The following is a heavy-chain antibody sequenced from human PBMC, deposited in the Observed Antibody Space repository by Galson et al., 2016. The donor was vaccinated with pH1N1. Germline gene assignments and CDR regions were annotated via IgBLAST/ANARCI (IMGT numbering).Heavy chain of an antibody. CDR2: LSAASTAV. V-gene: IGHV3-23*01. CDR1: GFIFSSYA. CDR3: AKGGRVGVQGYYYALDV. J-gene: IGHJ6*02. D-gene: IGHD2-2*01. Sequence: PRLSCAASGFIFSSYAMTWFRQAPGKGLEWVSALSAASTAVYYGNSVKGRFTISRDNSKNTLYLQMNSLRAEDTAVYYCAKGGRVGVQGYYYALDVWGQGTAVTVSS.